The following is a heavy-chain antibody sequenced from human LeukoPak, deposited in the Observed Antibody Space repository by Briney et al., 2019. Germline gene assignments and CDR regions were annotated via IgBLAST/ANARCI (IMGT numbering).Heavy chain of an antibody. CDR1: GYSFTNYW. Sequence: GESLKISCKGSGYSFTNYWIGWVRQMPGKGLEWMGIIYPGDSDTRYSPSFQGQVTISADKSISTAYLQWSSLKASDTAMNYCESLPSGYPPGGYYYYYMDVWGKGTTVTVSS. J-gene: IGHJ6*03. CDR3: ESLPSGYPPGGYYYYYMDV. V-gene: IGHV5-51*01. D-gene: IGHD3-3*01. CDR2: IYPGDSDT.